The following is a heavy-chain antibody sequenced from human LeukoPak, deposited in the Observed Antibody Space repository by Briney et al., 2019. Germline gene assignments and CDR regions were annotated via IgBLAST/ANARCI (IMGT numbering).Heavy chain of an antibody. CDR2: IYYSGST. CDR3: ARDPSPAMVNYYYYYVDV. J-gene: IGHJ6*03. Sequence: KTSETLSLTCTVSGGSISSSSYYWGWIRQPPGKGLEWIGSIYYSGSTYYNPSLKSRVTISVDTSKNQFSLKLSSVTAADTAVYYCARDPSPAMVNYYYYYVDVWGKGTTVTVSS. V-gene: IGHV4-39*07. D-gene: IGHD5-18*01. CDR1: GGSISSSSYY.